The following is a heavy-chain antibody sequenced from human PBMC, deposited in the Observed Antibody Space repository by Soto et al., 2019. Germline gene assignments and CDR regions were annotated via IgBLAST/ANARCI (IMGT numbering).Heavy chain of an antibody. CDR3: AKDIYGDYFYYFDY. CDR2: ISYDGSNK. CDR1: GFTFSSYG. Sequence: GASLRLSCAASGFTFSSYGMHWVRQAPGKGLEWVAVISYDGSNKYYADSVKGRFTTSRDNSKNTLYLQMNSLRAEDTAVYYCAKDIYGDYFYYFDYWGQGTLVTVSS. D-gene: IGHD4-17*01. V-gene: IGHV3-30*18. J-gene: IGHJ4*02.